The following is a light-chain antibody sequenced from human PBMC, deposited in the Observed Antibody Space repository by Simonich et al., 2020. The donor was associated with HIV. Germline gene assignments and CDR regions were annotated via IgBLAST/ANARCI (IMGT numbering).Light chain of an antibody. V-gene: IGKV4-1*01. Sequence: DIVMTQSPDSMALSLGDRATITCKSSQSVLYSSNNKNYLAWYHHKPGQPPKLLIYWAATRESGVPDRFSGSGSGTDFTLTISSLQAEDVAVYYCQQYYDTPYSFGQGTKVEIK. CDR2: WAA. CDR3: QQYYDTPYS. CDR1: QSVLYSSNNKNY. J-gene: IGKJ2*01.